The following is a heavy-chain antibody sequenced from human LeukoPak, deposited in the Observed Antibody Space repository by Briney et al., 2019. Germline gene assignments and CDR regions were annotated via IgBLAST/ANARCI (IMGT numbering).Heavy chain of an antibody. V-gene: IGHV4-39*01. D-gene: IGHD4-11*01. CDR3: AGLPTTVTPYYYYYMDV. CDR2: IYYSGST. J-gene: IGHJ6*03. Sequence: SETLSLTCTVSGGSISSSSYYWGWIRQPPGKGLEWIGSIYYSGSTYYNPSLKSRVTISVDTSKNQFSLKLSSVTAADTAVYYCAGLPTTVTPYYYYYMDVWGKGTTVTVSS. CDR1: GGSISSSSYY.